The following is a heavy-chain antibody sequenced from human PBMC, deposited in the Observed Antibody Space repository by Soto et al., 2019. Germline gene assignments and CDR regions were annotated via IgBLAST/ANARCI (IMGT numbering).Heavy chain of an antibody. Sequence: PGESLKISCKGSGYSFTSYWISWVRQMPGKGLEWMGRIDPSDSYTNYSPSFQGHVTISADKSISTAYLQWSSLKASDTAMYYCAKSFITTPHAFDIWGQGTMVTVSS. J-gene: IGHJ3*02. D-gene: IGHD3-22*01. CDR1: GYSFTSYW. V-gene: IGHV5-10-1*01. CDR3: AKSFITTPHAFDI. CDR2: IDPSDSYT.